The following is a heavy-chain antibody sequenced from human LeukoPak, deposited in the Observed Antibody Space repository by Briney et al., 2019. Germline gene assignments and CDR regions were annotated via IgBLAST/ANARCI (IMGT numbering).Heavy chain of an antibody. J-gene: IGHJ4*02. Sequence: GGSLRLSCAASGFTFRSYTMNWVRQAPGKGLEWVSVISASGTTHYADSVKGRFTISRDNSKNTVYLQMSSLRVEDTAVYYCAKARVTTGYYMQVDYWGQGTLVTVSS. CDR3: AKARVTTGYYMQVDY. CDR1: GFTFRSYT. CDR2: ISASGTT. D-gene: IGHD3-9*01. V-gene: IGHV3-23*01.